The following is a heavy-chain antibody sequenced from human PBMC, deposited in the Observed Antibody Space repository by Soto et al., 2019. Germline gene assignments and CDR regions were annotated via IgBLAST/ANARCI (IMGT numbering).Heavy chain of an antibody. CDR1: VGSISGSYSY. CDR3: ASSQKGYNWNYFDH. J-gene: IGHJ4*02. D-gene: IGHD1-20*01. CDR2: VFYTGFT. Sequence: AETLSLTCAVSVGSISGSYSYWGWLRQSPGRGPEWIGSVFYTGFTSYNPSLESRVSVSVDTSKNQFSLKVSAVTAADTAVYYCASSQKGYNWNYFDHWGQGALVNVSS. V-gene: IGHV4-39*01.